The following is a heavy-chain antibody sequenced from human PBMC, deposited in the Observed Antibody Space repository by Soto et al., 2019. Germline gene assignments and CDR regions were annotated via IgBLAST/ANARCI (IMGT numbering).Heavy chain of an antibody. CDR1: GGSVSSGNYY. CDR3: ARLLYSYESYWFDP. CDR2: FYYTGST. V-gene: IGHV4-61*01. Sequence: SETLSLTCTVSGGSVSSGNYYWNWIRQPPGKGLEWIGYFYYTGSTNYNPSLKSRVTISVDTSKNQFSLKLSSVTAADTAMYYCARLLYSYESYWFDPWGQGTLVTVSS. J-gene: IGHJ5*02. D-gene: IGHD5-18*01.